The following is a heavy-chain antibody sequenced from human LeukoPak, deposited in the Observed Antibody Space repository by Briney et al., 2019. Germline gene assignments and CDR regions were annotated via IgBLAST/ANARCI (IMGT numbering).Heavy chain of an antibody. D-gene: IGHD3-3*01. J-gene: IGHJ4*02. V-gene: IGHV3-21*01. CDR1: EFTFSSYT. CDR3: AKDARIFGVINYFDS. Sequence: GGSLRLSCAASEFTFSSYTMHWVRQAPGTGLEWVSSISSSSSYIYYADSVKGGFTISRDNAKNSVFLEMNSLRVDDTAIYYCAKDARIFGVINYFDSWGQGTLVTVSS. CDR2: ISSSSSYI.